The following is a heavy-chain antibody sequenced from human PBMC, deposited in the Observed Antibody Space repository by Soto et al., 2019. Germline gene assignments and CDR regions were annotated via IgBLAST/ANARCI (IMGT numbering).Heavy chain of an antibody. CDR3: ARRGSYDLLTGYSPQFHCRHV. CDR2: IYYSGST. D-gene: IGHD3-9*01. J-gene: IGHJ6*02. Sequence: PGKGLEWIGSIYYSGSTYYNPSLKSRVTISVDTSKNQFSLKLSSVTAADTAVYYCARRGSYDLLTGYSPQFHCRHVWCHALTV. V-gene: IGHV4-39*01.